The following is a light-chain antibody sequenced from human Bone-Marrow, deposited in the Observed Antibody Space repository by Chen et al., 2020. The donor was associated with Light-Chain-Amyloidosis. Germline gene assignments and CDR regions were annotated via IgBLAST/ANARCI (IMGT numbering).Light chain of an antibody. J-gene: IGLJ2*01. CDR3: GSYAGSNTVV. CDR1: SSAVGNYNL. CDR2: EVN. V-gene: IGLV2-23*02. Sequence: QSALTQPASVSGSPGQSFTIPCTGSSSAVGNYNLASWYQQHPGKAPKLMIFEVNKRPSGVSNRFSGSKSGNTASLTISGLLAEDEADYHCGSYAGSNTVVFGGGTKLTVL.